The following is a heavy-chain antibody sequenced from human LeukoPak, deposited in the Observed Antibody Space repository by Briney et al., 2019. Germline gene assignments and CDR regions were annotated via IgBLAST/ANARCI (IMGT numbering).Heavy chain of an antibody. CDR3: ARDLFARVVVPAARANYYYYMDV. CDR1: GYTFTGYY. J-gene: IGHJ6*03. Sequence: EASVKASCKASGYTFTGYYMHWVRQAPGQGLEWMGWINPNSGGTNYAQKFQGRVTMTRDTSISTAYMGLSRLRSDDTAVYYCARDLFARVVVPAARANYYYYMDVWGKGTTVTVSS. V-gene: IGHV1-2*02. D-gene: IGHD2-2*01. CDR2: INPNSGGT.